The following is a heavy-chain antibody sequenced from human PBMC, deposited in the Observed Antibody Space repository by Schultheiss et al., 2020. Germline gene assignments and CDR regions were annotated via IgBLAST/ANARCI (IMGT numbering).Heavy chain of an antibody. V-gene: IGHV4-4*02. Sequence: SETLSLTCAVSGGSISSSNWWSWVRQPAGKGLEWIGRIYTSGSTNYNPSLKSRVTISVDKSKNQFSLKLSSVTAADTAVYYCARVGWYGWFDPWGQGTLVTVSS. CDR3: ARVGWYGWFDP. D-gene: IGHD6-19*01. CDR1: GGSISSSNW. CDR2: IYTSGST. J-gene: IGHJ5*02.